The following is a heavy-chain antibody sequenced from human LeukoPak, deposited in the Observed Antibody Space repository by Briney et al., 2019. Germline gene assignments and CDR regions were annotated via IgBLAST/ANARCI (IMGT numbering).Heavy chain of an antibody. D-gene: IGHD6-13*01. CDR1: GYTFTSYG. CDR3: ARAGSRDAFDI. CDR2: IIPILGIA. V-gene: IGHV1-69*04. Sequence: SVKVSCKASGYTFTSYGISWVRQAPGQGLEWMGRIIPILGIANYAQKFQDRVTITADKSTSTAYMELSSLRSEDTAVYYCARAGSRDAFDIWGQGTMVTVSS. J-gene: IGHJ3*02.